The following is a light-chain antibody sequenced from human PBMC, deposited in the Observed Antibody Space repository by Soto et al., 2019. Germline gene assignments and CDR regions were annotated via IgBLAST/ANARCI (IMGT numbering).Light chain of an antibody. Sequence: QSALTQPPSVSGSPGQSITISCTGNSSDVGGYNYVSWYQQHPGKAPKLMIYEVSNRPSGVSNRFSGSNSGNTASLTISGVQAEDEADYYCSSYTSSSTRVFGGGTKLTVL. CDR3: SSYTSSSTRV. V-gene: IGLV2-14*01. CDR1: SSDVGGYNY. J-gene: IGLJ3*02. CDR2: EVS.